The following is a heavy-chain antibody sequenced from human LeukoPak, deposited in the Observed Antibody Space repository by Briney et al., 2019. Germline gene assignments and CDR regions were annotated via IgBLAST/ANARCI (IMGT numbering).Heavy chain of an antibody. D-gene: IGHD2-15*01. CDR1: GGPISRYY. CDR3: ARVSGYCSGGACYSRRHFDH. Sequence: SETLSLTCTVSGGPISRYYWSWIRQPPGKGLEWIGHIYDSGITNYNPSLKSRVTVSVDTSKNQFSLKLSSVTAADTAVYYCARVSGYCSGGACYSRRHFDHWGQGTLVTVSS. CDR2: IYDSGIT. J-gene: IGHJ4*02. V-gene: IGHV4-59*01.